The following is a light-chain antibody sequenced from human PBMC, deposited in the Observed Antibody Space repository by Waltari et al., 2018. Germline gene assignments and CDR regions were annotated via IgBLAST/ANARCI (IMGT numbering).Light chain of an antibody. CDR2: YAS. V-gene: IGKV6-21*02. CDR3: QQSSSFPLT. CDR1: QSIGSS. Sequence: EIVLTQSPAFRSVTLQEKVTITCQASQSIGSSLHWYQHKPDQSPKLLIKYASQSISGVPSRFSGSGSGTDFTLTINSLEAEDAATYYCQQSSSFPLTFGGGTKVEIK. J-gene: IGKJ4*01.